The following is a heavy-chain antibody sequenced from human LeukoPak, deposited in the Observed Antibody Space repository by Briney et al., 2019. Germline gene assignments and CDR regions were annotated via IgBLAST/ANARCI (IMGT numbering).Heavy chain of an antibody. CDR3: STTIRGWYGVGDY. CDR1: GGSISSSSYS. V-gene: IGHV4-39*01. D-gene: IGHD6-19*01. CDR2: SSYSGST. Sequence: PSETLSLTCTVSGGSISSSSYSWGWIRQPPGKGLEYIGSSSYSGSTYYNPSLKSRVTISVDTSKNQLSLNLNSVTAADTAVYYCSTTIRGWYGVGDYWGQGALVTVSS. J-gene: IGHJ4*02.